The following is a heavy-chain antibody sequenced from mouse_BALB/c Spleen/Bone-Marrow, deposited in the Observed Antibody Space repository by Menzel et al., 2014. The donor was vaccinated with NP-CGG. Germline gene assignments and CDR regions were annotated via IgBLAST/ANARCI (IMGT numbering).Heavy chain of an antibody. V-gene: IGHV1S126*01. Sequence: VKLVESGPQLVRPGASVKISCKASGYSFTNYWMHWVKQRSGQGLEWIGMIDPSDSETRLNQKFKDKATLTVDKSSITAYMQLSSPTSEDSAVYYRARYDYGLDYWGQDTTLTVSS. J-gene: IGHJ2*01. CDR1: GYSFTNYW. CDR2: IDPSDSET. CDR3: ARYDYGLDY. D-gene: IGHD2-4*01.